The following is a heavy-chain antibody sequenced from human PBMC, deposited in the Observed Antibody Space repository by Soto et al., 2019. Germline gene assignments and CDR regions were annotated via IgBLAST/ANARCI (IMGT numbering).Heavy chain of an antibody. D-gene: IGHD3-10*01. CDR1: GFTFSSYS. J-gene: IGHJ6*02. V-gene: IGHV3-21*01. CDR3: ARDSYYGSWSYLGSYFYYYYGMDV. CDR2: ISSSSSYI. Sequence: EVQLVESGGGLVKPGGSLRLSCAASGFTFSSYSMNWVRQAPGKGLEWVSSISSSSSYIYYADSVKGRFTISRDNAKNTLYRQMNSLRAEDTAVYYCARDSYYGSWSYLGSYFYYYYGMDVWGQGTTVTVSS.